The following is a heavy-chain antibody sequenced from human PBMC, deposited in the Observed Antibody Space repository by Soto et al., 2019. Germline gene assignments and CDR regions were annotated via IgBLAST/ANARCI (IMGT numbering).Heavy chain of an antibody. CDR2: IYAGGTT. V-gene: IGHV3-53*01. Sequence: EVQLVESGGGLIQPGGSLRLSCAASGFTVSSNYMSWVRQAPGKGQGLEWVSIIYAGGTTYYADSVKGRFTVSRDNSKKTVYLQMNSLRAEDTAVYYCARDPQGSWAPSWGKGTLVPVSS. CDR3: ARDPQGSWAPS. D-gene: IGHD1-26*01. J-gene: IGHJ5*02. CDR1: GFTVSSNY.